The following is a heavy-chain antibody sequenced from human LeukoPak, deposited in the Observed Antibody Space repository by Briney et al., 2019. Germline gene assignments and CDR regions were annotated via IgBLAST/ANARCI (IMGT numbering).Heavy chain of an antibody. J-gene: IGHJ4*02. V-gene: IGHV1-8*03. D-gene: IGHD6-6*01. CDR3: ARTYSSSAEIDY. CDR2: MNPNSGNK. CDR1: GYTFTSCD. Sequence: ASVKVSCKASGYTFTSCDINWVRPATGQGLEWMGWMNPNSGNKGYAQKFQGRVTITRNTSISTAYMEPSSLRSEDTAVYYCARTYSSSAEIDYWGQGTLVTVSS.